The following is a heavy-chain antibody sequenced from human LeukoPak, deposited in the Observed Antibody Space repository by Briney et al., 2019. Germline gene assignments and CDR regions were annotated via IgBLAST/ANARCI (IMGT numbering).Heavy chain of an antibody. CDR1: GGTFSSYA. D-gene: IGHD2-2*02. Sequence: VASVKVSCKASGGTFSSYAISWVRQAPGQGLEWTGGIIPIFGTANYAQKFQGRVTITADESTSTAYMELSSLRSEDTAVYYCARVQYQLLYSGWFDPWGQGTLVTVSS. CDR3: ARVQYQLLYSGWFDP. J-gene: IGHJ5*02. V-gene: IGHV1-69*13. CDR2: IIPIFGTA.